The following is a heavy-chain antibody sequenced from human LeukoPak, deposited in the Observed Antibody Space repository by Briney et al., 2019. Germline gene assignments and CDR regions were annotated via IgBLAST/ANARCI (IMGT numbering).Heavy chain of an antibody. V-gene: IGHV3-23*01. J-gene: IGHJ4*02. CDR3: ARYCSGGSCYD. CDR2: ISGSGGST. D-gene: IGHD2-15*01. Sequence: GGSLRLSCAASGFTFSDYAMNWVRQAPGKGLEWVSAISGSGGSTYYADSVKGRFTISRDNSKNTLYLQMNSLRAEDTAVYYCARYCSGGSCYDWGQGTLVTASS. CDR1: GFTFSDYA.